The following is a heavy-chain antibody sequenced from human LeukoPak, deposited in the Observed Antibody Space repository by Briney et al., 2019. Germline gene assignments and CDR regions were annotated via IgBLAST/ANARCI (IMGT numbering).Heavy chain of an antibody. J-gene: IGHJ4*02. CDR1: GGSISSGGYY. Sequence: PSQTLSLTCTVSGGSISSGGYYGSWLGHPPGRGLEWIGYIYHSGSTYYNPSLKSRVTISVDRSKNQFSLKLSSVTAADTAVYYCAREGSSSTLDYWGQGTLVTVSS. V-gene: IGHV4-30-2*01. CDR3: AREGSSSTLDY. CDR2: IYHSGST. D-gene: IGHD6-6*01.